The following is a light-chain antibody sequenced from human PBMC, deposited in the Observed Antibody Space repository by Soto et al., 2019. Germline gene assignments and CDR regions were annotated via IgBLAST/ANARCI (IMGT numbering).Light chain of an antibody. CDR2: AAS. Sequence: DIQLTQSPSFLSASVGDRVTITCRASQGISSYLAWYQQKPGKAPKLLIYAASTLQSGVPSRFSGSGSGTEFPLTLSSLRPEDFATYYCQQLNSYAHTCGQGTKQHIK. V-gene: IGKV1-9*01. CDR3: QQLNSYAHT. CDR1: QGISSY. J-gene: IGKJ2*01.